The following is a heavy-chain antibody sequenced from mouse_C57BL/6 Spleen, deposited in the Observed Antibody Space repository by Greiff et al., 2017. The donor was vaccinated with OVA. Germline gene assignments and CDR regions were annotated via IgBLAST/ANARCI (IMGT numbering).Heavy chain of an antibody. CDR1: GYAFSSYW. CDR3: ASGRSARAFAY. CDR2: IYPGDGDT. Sequence: VQLQQSGTVLVKPGASVKISCKASGYAFSSYWMHWVKQRPGQGLEWIGGIYPGDGDTNYNGKFKGKAKLTADKSSSTAYMQLSSLTSEDSAVXFCASGRSARAFAYWGQGTLVTVSA. D-gene: IGHD3-1*01. V-gene: IGHV1-82*01. J-gene: IGHJ3*01.